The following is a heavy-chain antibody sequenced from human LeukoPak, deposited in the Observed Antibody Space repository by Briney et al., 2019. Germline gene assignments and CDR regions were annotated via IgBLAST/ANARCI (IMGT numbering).Heavy chain of an antibody. Sequence: ASAKVSCKASGYTFSSYGISWVRQAPGQGLEWMGWISAYSGDTNYAQKFQGRVIMTTDTSTSPAYMELRSLRSDDTAVYYCARGRNFDYWGQGTLVTVSS. V-gene: IGHV1-18*04. J-gene: IGHJ4*02. CDR2: ISAYSGDT. CDR3: ARGRNFDY. CDR1: GYTFSSYG.